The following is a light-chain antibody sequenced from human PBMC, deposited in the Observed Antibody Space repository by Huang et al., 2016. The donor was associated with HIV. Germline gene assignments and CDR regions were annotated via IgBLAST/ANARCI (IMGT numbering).Light chain of an antibody. V-gene: IGKV1-39*01. CDR3: QQSYSPRYT. CDR1: QNINTF. Sequence: DIHMTQSPSSLSASVGDRVTITCRASQNINTFLNWYQRKPREAPNHLIYTASNLHSGVPSRFHGNGSWTDFTLAIRSLQPEDFATYYCQQSYSPRYTFGQGTTLDLK. J-gene: IGKJ2*01. CDR2: TAS.